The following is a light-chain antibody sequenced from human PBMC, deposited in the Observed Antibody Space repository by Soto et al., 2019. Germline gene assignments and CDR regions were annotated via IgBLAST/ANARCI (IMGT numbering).Light chain of an antibody. CDR1: QSIRSY. V-gene: IGKV3-15*01. Sequence: EVVLTQSPATLSVSPGETATLSCRASQSIRSYLAWYQQKAGPSPRLLIYGASMRATGVPTRFSGSGSGTEFTLTISSLQSEDFALYYCPHYNNLPPDYTFGQGTKVEIK. J-gene: IGKJ2*01. CDR3: PHYNNLPPDYT. CDR2: GAS.